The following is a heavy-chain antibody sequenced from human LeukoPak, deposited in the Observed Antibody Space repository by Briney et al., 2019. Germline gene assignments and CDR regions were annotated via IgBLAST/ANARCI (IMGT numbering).Heavy chain of an antibody. CDR2: ITPMFGTT. D-gene: IGHD3-22*01. V-gene: IGHV1-69*06. Sequence: SVKVSCKASGDAFSSYAISWVRQAPGQGLEWMGGITPMFGTTNYAQKFQGRVTITADKSTSTVYMELSSLRSEDTAMYHCARGVRGYYDSSGYYYDYWGQGTLVTVSS. CDR1: GDAFSSYA. CDR3: ARGVRGYYDSSGYYYDY. J-gene: IGHJ4*02.